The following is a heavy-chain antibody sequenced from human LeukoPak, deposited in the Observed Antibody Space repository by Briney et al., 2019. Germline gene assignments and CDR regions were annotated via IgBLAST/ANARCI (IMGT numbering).Heavy chain of an antibody. CDR2: MNPNSGNT. D-gene: IGHD3-10*01. V-gene: IGHV1-8*01. Sequence: GASVKVSCKASGYTFTSYDINWVRQATGQGLEWMGWMNPNSGNTGYAQKFQGRVTMTRNTSISTAYMELSSLISEDTAVYYCARGRLKGESLQNWGQGTLVTVSS. CDR1: GYTFTSYD. CDR3: ARGRLKGESLQN. J-gene: IGHJ4*02.